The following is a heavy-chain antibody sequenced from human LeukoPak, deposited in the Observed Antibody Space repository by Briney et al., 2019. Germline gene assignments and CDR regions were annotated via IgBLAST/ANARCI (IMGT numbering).Heavy chain of an antibody. CDR3: ASDLGGTTDY. Sequence: GGSLRLSCAASGFTFSSYAMSWVRQAPGKGLEWVSVIYSGGSTYYADSVKGRFTISRDNSKNTLYLQTNSLRAEDTAVYYCASDLGGTTDYWGQGTLVTVSS. CDR2: IYSGGST. V-gene: IGHV3-53*01. J-gene: IGHJ4*02. CDR1: GFTFSSYA. D-gene: IGHD1-26*01.